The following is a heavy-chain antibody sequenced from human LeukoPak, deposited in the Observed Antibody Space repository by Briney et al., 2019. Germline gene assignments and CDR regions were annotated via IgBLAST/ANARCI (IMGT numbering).Heavy chain of an antibody. D-gene: IGHD2-2*01. CDR3: ARAGVVVPAPTKEWFDT. J-gene: IGHJ5*02. V-gene: IGHV4-39*01. CDR1: CGSIRSSSYY. CDR2: SYYSGST. Sequence: SETLSLTCTVSCGSIRSSSYYWGWIRQPPGKGVGWIGGSYYSGSTYYNPSRKSRATISVDTSKNKFSLKLSSVTAAETAVYYCARAGVVVPAPTKEWFDTWGQGTLVTVSS.